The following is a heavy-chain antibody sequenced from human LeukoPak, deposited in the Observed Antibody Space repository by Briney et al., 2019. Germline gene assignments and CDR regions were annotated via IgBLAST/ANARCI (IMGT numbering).Heavy chain of an antibody. CDR2: IYYSGST. V-gene: IGHV4-39*01. CDR3: ARRVELRSYFDY. J-gene: IGHJ4*02. D-gene: IGHD1-7*01. CDR1: GGSISSSSYY. Sequence: SETLSLTCTVSGGSISSSSYYWGWIRQPPGEGLEWIGSIYYSGSTYYNPSLKSRVTISVDTSKNQFSLKLSSVTAADTAVYYCARRVELRSYFDYWGQGTLVTVSS.